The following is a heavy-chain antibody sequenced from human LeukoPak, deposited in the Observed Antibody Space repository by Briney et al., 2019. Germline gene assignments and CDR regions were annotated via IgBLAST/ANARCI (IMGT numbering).Heavy chain of an antibody. J-gene: IGHJ3*01. CDR1: GYTFTGYY. D-gene: IGHD1-26*01. CDR3: EGGGARAFDL. CDR2: INPNSGGT. V-gene: IGHV1-2*02. Sequence: ASVKVSCKASGYTFTGYYMHWVRQAPRQGLEWMGWINPNSGGTKYAQKFQGRVTMTRDTSISTAYMEPRRLTSDDTAVYYCEGGGARAFDLWGQGTMVTVSS.